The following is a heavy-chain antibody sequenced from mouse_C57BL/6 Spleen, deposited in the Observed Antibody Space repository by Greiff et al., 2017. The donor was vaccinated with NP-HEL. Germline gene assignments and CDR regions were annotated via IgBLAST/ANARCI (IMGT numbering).Heavy chain of an antibody. CDR3: ARGPLYYGYHWDFDV. Sequence: QVQLQQPGAELVMPGASVKLSCKASGYTFTSYWMHWVKQRPGQGLEWIGEIDPSDSYTNYNQKFKGKSTLTVDKSSSTAYMQLSSLTSEDSAVYYCARGPLYYGYHWDFDVWGTGTTVTVSS. V-gene: IGHV1-69*01. D-gene: IGHD2-2*01. J-gene: IGHJ1*03. CDR2: IDPSDSYT. CDR1: GYTFTSYW.